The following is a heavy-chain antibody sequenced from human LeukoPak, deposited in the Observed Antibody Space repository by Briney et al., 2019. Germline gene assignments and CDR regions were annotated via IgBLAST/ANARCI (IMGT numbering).Heavy chain of an antibody. D-gene: IGHD2-15*01. CDR3: ATLGYCSGGSCYSKPAPMDY. Sequence: GESLKISCRASGYKFTNNWIGWVRQLPGRGLEWMGIVFPRDSDTRYSLSFQGQVVISVDKSINTAFLQWSSLKASDTAMYYCATLGYCSGGSCYSKPAPMDYWGQGTLVTVSS. CDR1: GYKFTNNW. CDR2: VFPRDSDT. V-gene: IGHV5-51*01. J-gene: IGHJ4*02.